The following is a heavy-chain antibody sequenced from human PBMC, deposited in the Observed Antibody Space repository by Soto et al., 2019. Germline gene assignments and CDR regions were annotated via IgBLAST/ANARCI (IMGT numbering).Heavy chain of an antibody. CDR2: IIPIFGTA. Sequence: QVQLVQSGAEVKKPGSSVKVSCKASGGTFSSYAISWVRQAPGQGLEWMGGIIPIFGTANYAQKFQGRVTITADESTSTAYMELSSLRSEDTAVYYCASRRYYDFWSGYYGMYVWGQGTTVTVSS. CDR1: GGTFSSYA. D-gene: IGHD3-3*01. J-gene: IGHJ6*02. CDR3: ASRRYYDFWSGYYGMYV. V-gene: IGHV1-69*01.